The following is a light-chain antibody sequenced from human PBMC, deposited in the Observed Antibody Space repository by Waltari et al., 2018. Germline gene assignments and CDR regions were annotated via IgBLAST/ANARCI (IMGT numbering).Light chain of an antibody. Sequence: EIVLTQSQATLSLSLGEIATLSCRAIPNVGDYLACYHQKRGQAPRLLIYEASNRATGIPDRFIGSGSGTDFTLTISPLEPEDFAVYYCQIRCMWPPQFTFGPGTKVDI. CDR2: EAS. V-gene: IGKV3-11*01. CDR3: QIRCMWPPQFT. CDR1: PNVGDY. J-gene: IGKJ3*01.